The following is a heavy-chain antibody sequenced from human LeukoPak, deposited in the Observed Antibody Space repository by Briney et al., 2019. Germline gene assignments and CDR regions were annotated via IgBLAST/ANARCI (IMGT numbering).Heavy chain of an antibody. J-gene: IGHJ4*02. CDR3: AKPFCTGDCPLEY. D-gene: IGHD2-21*02. CDR2: ISGDGGTT. V-gene: IGHV3-43*02. CDR1: GFTFSSYS. Sequence: GRSLRLSCAASGFTFSSYSMNWVRQAPGKGLEWVSIISGDGGTTYYADSVKGRFTVSRDNGRKSLFLQLSSLRTEDTAFYYCAKPFCTGDCPLEYWGQGTLVTVSS.